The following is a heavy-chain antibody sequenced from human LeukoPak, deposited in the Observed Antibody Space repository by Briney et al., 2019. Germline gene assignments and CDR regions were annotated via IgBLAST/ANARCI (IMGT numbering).Heavy chain of an antibody. J-gene: IGHJ3*02. V-gene: IGHV3-66*01. D-gene: IGHD2-21*02. CDR1: GFTVSSYY. CDR3: ARDRGCGDCNPPANDAFDI. Sequence: PGGSLRLSCAASGFTVSSYYMSWVRQAPGKGLEWVSVIYSGGSTYYADSVKGRFTISRDNSKSTLYLQMNSLRAEDTAVYYCARDRGCGDCNPPANDAFDIWGQGTMVTVSS. CDR2: IYSGGST.